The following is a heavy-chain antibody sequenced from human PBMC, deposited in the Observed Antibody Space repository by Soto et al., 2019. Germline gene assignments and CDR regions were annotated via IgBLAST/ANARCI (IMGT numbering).Heavy chain of an antibody. J-gene: IGHJ6*02. CDR3: AKGTLPDYSYGMNV. CDR2: ISGSGDIT. V-gene: IGHV3-23*01. Sequence: GGSLRLSCAASGFTFKTYAMSWVRQAPGRGLEWVSTISGSGDITKYADSVKGRFTISRDNSKNTLSLQMNSLRAEDTAEYYCAKGTLPDYSYGMNVWGQGTTVTVSS. CDR1: GFTFKTYA. D-gene: IGHD2-2*01.